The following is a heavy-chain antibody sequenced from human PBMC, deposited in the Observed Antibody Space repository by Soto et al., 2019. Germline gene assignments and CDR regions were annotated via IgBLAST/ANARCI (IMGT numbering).Heavy chain of an antibody. CDR2: ISGSGGST. Sequence: PVGSLRLSCAASGFTFSSYAMSWVRQAPGKGLEWVSAISGSGGSTYYADSVKGRFTISRDNSKNTLYLQMNSLRAEDTAVYYCAKDSLRAPRGPFDPWGQGTLVTVSS. CDR1: GFTFSSYA. D-gene: IGHD3-10*01. V-gene: IGHV3-23*01. J-gene: IGHJ5*02. CDR3: AKDSLRAPRGPFDP.